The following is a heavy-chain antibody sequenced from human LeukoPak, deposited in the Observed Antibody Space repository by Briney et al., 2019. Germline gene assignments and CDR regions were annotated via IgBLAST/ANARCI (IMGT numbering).Heavy chain of an antibody. CDR2: IRFDGSNE. CDR3: ARGCSVTECRLIQPGFDY. J-gene: IGHJ4*02. CDR1: GFTFSNYG. V-gene: IGHV3-30*02. Sequence: GGSLRLSCAASGFTFSNYGIHWVRQAPGKGLDWVSFIRFDGSNEYYADSVKGRFTISRDNAKNSLYLQMNSLRAEDTAVYYCARGCSVTECRLIQPGFDYWGQGTLVTVSS. D-gene: IGHD3-3*01.